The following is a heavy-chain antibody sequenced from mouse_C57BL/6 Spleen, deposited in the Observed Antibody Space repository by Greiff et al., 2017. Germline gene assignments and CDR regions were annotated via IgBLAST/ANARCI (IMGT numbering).Heavy chain of an antibody. J-gene: IGHJ4*01. CDR3: ARGSTMITNYYAMDD. Sequence: EVMLVESGGGLVKPGGSLKLSCAASGFTFSDSGMHWVRQAPEKGLEWVAYISSGSSTIYYADTVKGRFTISRDNAKNTLFLQMTSLRSEDTAMYDCARGSTMITNYYAMDDWGQGTSVTVSS. CDR1: GFTFSDSG. V-gene: IGHV5-17*01. D-gene: IGHD2-4*01. CDR2: ISSGSSTI.